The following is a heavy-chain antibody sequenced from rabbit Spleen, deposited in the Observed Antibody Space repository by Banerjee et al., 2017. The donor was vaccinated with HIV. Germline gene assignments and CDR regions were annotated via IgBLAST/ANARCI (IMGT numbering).Heavy chain of an antibody. Sequence: QEQLEESGGDLVKPGGTLTLTCTASASDIGSGYWMCWVRQAPGKGLEWIACIYGDSSGSTWYASWAKGRFTISKTSSTTVTLQMTSLTAADTATYFCARNYVNAFDPWGPGTLVTVS. V-gene: IGHV1S45*01. J-gene: IGHJ2*01. CDR2: IYGDSSGST. D-gene: IGHD1-1*01. CDR1: ASDIGSGYW. CDR3: ARNYVNAFDP.